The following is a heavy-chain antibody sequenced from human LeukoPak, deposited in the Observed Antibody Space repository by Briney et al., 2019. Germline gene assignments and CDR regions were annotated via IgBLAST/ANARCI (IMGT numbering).Heavy chain of an antibody. CDR1: GFTFRSYG. J-gene: IGHJ4*02. CDR3: ASGRMVRGVTISYYFDY. CDR2: IWYDGTNK. D-gene: IGHD3-10*01. Sequence: PGGSLRLSCAASGFTFRSYGMHWVRQAPSKGLEWVAIIWYDGTNKYYADSVKGRFTISRDNSKNTLYLQMNSLRVEDTAVYYCASGRMVRGVTISYYFDYWGQGTLVTVPS. V-gene: IGHV3-33*01.